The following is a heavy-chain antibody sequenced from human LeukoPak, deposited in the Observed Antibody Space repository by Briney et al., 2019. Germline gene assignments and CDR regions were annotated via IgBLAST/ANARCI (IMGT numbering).Heavy chain of an antibody. CDR2: IYPGDSDT. D-gene: IGHD2-21*02. Sequence: GESLKISCKGSGYSFTSYWIGWVRQMPGKGLEWMGIIYPGDSDTRYSPSFQGQVTISADKSISTAYLQWSSLKASDTAMYYCARRNCGGDCYSAAFDAFDIWGQGTMVTVSS. J-gene: IGHJ3*02. CDR3: ARRNCGGDCYSAAFDAFDI. CDR1: GYSFTSYW. V-gene: IGHV5-51*01.